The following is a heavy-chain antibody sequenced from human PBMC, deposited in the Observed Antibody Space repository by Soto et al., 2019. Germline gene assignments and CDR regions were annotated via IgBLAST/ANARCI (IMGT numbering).Heavy chain of an antibody. Sequence: ASVKVSCKASGYILTSYYMHWVRQSPGQGLEWMGIINPSGGSTSYAQKFQGRVTMTRDTSTSTVYMELSSLRSEDTAVYYCARDLPTKRISMMEGLDYWGQGTLVTVSS. V-gene: IGHV1-46*01. D-gene: IGHD3-22*01. CDR3: ARDLPTKRISMMEGLDY. CDR2: INPSGGST. CDR1: GYILTSYY. J-gene: IGHJ4*02.